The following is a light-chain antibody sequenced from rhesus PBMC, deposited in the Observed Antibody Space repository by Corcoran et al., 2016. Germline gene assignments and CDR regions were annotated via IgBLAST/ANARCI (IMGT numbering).Light chain of an antibody. J-gene: IGKJ4*01. CDR1: QSVGSY. CDR2: GAS. CDR3: QQSSNLLT. V-gene: IGKV3-24*04. Sequence: ETVVTQSPATLALSPGERATLSCRASQSVGSYLAWYQQKPGPAPRLPIYGASSRVTGIPDRFSGSGSGTDFTLTISSLEPEDVGVYYCQQSSNLLTFGGGTKVEIK.